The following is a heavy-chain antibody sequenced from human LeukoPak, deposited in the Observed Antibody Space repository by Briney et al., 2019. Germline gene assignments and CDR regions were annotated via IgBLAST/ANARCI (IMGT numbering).Heavy chain of an antibody. D-gene: IGHD3-10*01. Sequence: PGGSLRLSCAASGFTFSSYEMNWVRQAPGKGLEWVSYISSSGSTIYYADSVKGRFTISRDNSKNTLYLQMNSLRAEDTAVYYCAKDGGSGSYSPHYFDYWGQGTLVTVSS. CDR2: ISSSGSTI. V-gene: IGHV3-48*03. CDR1: GFTFSSYE. J-gene: IGHJ4*02. CDR3: AKDGGSGSYSPHYFDY.